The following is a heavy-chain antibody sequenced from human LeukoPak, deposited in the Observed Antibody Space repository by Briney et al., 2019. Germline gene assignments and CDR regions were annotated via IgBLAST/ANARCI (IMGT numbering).Heavy chain of an antibody. J-gene: IGHJ4*02. D-gene: IGHD2-8*01. Sequence: GGSLTLSCAASGFTFSSYWIHWVRQVPGKGRVWVSRIHGGGRTTTYADYVKGRFTIYRDNAKNTLYLQMNSLRAEDTAVYYCARDNGENYHTAFDYWGQGTLVSVSS. CDR2: IHGGGRTT. V-gene: IGHV3-74*01. CDR1: GFTFSSYW. CDR3: ARDNGENYHTAFDY.